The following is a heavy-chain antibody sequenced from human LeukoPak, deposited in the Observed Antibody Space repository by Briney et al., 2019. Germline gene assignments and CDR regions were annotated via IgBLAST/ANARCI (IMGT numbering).Heavy chain of an antibody. Sequence: GGSLRLSCAAYGFTFSSYSMKWVRQAPGQGLDWVSSISSSSSYIYYADSVNGRFTISRNNAKNTLYLKMNSLRAEDTAVYYCARDNDYTPPHFDYWGQGTLVTVSS. CDR1: GFTFSSYS. J-gene: IGHJ4*02. D-gene: IGHD4-11*01. CDR3: ARDNDYTPPHFDY. CDR2: ISSSSSYI. V-gene: IGHV3-21*01.